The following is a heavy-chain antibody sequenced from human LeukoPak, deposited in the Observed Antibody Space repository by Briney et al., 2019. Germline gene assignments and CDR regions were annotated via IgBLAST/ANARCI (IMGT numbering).Heavy chain of an antibody. J-gene: IGHJ4*02. Sequence: GGSLRLSCAASGFTFSSYWMHWVRQAPGKGLVWVSRINSDGNITNYADSVKGRFTISRDNAKNTLYLQMNSLRAEDTAVYYCAKVLSGSQDYWGQGTLVTVFS. D-gene: IGHD1-26*01. CDR1: GFTFSSYW. CDR3: AKVLSGSQDY. CDR2: INSDGNIT. V-gene: IGHV3-74*01.